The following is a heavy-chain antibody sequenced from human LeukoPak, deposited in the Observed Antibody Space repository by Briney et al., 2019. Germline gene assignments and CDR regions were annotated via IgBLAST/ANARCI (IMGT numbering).Heavy chain of an antibody. Sequence: GGSLRLSCAASGFTFSSYSMNWVRQAPGKGLEWVSSISSSSSYIYYADSVKGRFTISRDGANNSLFLQMSGLRAEDTAVYYCARGHDYGDLYWFDPWGQGTLVTVSS. CDR3: ARGHDYGDLYWFDP. J-gene: IGHJ5*02. CDR1: GFTFSSYS. D-gene: IGHD4-17*01. V-gene: IGHV3-21*03. CDR2: ISSSSSYI.